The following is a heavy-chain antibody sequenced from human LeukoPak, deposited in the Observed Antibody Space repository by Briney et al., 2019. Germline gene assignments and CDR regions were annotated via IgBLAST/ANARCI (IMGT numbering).Heavy chain of an antibody. CDR1: GASISSTTYS. V-gene: IGHV4-39*01. J-gene: IGHJ4*02. Sequence: SETLSLTCTVSGASISSTTYSWGWIRQPPGGGLEWLGCFNYGETTYYNPSLKSRVTISVDTSMNQFSLRLTSVTAADTAVYFCAKLVVAGLSVDFWGQGTLVAVSS. CDR3: AKLVVAGLSVDF. CDR2: FNYGETT. D-gene: IGHD6-19*01.